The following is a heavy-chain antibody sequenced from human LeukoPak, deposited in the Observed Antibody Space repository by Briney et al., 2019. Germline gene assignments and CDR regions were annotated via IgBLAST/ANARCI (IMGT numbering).Heavy chain of an antibody. CDR2: IYYRGST. CDR3: ARGYTSSSEPFDY. Sequence: SETLSLTCTVSGGSINSYYWSWLRQPAERGLEWIGYIYYRGSTNYNPSLKSRVTISVDTSKNQFSLKLASVTAADTAVYYCARGYTSSSEPFDYWGQGTLVTVSS. D-gene: IGHD6-6*01. CDR1: GGSINSYY. V-gene: IGHV4-59*01. J-gene: IGHJ4*02.